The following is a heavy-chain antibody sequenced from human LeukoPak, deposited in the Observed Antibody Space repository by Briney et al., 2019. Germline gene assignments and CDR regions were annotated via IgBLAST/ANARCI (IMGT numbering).Heavy chain of an antibody. CDR2: IKSKANGGTT. V-gene: IGHV3-15*01. CDR3: TTYRYYYDRSGDDY. CDR1: TFTFSYSW. J-gene: IGHJ4*02. D-gene: IGHD3-22*01. Sequence: GGSLTLSCTSPTFTFSYSWISWLRQATGKGLEWLGHIKSKANGGTTDYSAPPKDRLTISRDDLQNTLYVQINSRVNEDTTLYYCTTYRYYYDRSGDDYWGQGTLVTVSS.